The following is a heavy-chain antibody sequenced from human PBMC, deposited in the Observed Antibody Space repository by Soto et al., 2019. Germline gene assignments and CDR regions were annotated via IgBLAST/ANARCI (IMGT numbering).Heavy chain of an antibody. Sequence: SENPSLTSTVSGASMNSYHWSWIRQPAGKGLEWIGHIHSSGSTNYNPSLKSRVTMSVDTSKNQFSLRLMSLTAADTAVYYCARDQGVAAAGITWFDPWGQGSLVTVSS. D-gene: IGHD6-13*01. CDR2: IHSSGST. V-gene: IGHV4-4*07. CDR1: GASMNSYH. J-gene: IGHJ5*02. CDR3: ARDQGVAAAGITWFDP.